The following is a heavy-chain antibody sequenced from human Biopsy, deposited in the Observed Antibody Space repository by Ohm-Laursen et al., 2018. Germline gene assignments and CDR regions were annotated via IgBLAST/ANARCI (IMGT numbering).Heavy chain of an antibody. J-gene: IGHJ3*01. CDR3: ATDARWDLSLDAFHV. CDR2: IDPFTGVT. CDR1: GATVTSYA. Sequence: SVKVSCKASGATVTSYAISWVRQAPGQGPEWMGRIDPFTGVTNYAHNFQGRVTITADRSTPTAYVEVSSLRSDDTAVFYCATDARWDLSLDAFHVWGQGTKVTVSS. V-gene: IGHV1-69*04. D-gene: IGHD1-26*01.